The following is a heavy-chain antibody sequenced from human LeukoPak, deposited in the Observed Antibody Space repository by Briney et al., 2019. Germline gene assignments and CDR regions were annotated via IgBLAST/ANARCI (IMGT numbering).Heavy chain of an antibody. D-gene: IGHD6-19*01. V-gene: IGHV4-39*07. Sequence: SETLSLTCTVSGGSISSSSYYWGWIRQPPGKGLEWIGSIYYSGSTYYNPSLKSRVTISVDTSKNQFSLKLSSVTAVDTAVYYCARDQMAVAGSPPGDTRVNWGQGTLVTVSS. CDR3: ARDQMAVAGSPPGDTRVN. CDR2: IYYSGST. J-gene: IGHJ4*02. CDR1: GGSISSSSYY.